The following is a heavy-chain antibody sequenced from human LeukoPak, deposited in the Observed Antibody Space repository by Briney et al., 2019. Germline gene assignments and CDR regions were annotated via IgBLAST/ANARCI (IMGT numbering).Heavy chain of an antibody. D-gene: IGHD1-14*01. CDR3: ARESANRTRSLDY. CDR1: GGSISSCGYY. CDR2: IYYSGST. V-gene: IGHV4-31*03. Sequence: SQTLSLTCTVSGGSISSCGYYWSWIRQHPGKGLEWIGYIYYSGSTYYNPSLKSRVTISVDTSKNQFSLKLSSVTAADTAVYYCARESANRTRSLDYWGQGTLVTVSS. J-gene: IGHJ4*02.